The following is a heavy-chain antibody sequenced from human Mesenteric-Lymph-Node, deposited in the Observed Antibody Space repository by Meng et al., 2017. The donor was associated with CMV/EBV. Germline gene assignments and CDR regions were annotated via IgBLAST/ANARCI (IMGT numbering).Heavy chain of an antibody. D-gene: IGHD2-2*02. Sequence: TFSSYAISWVRQAPGQGLEWMGGIIPILGIANYAQKFQGRVTITADKSTSTAYMELSSLRSEDTAVYYCAGEYRYCSSTSCYKGFDYWGQGTLVTVSS. CDR2: IIPILGIA. V-gene: IGHV1-69*10. CDR1: TFSSYA. CDR3: AGEYRYCSSTSCYKGFDY. J-gene: IGHJ4*02.